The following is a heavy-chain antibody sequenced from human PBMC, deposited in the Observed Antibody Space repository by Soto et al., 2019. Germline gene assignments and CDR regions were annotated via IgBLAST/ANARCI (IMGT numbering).Heavy chain of an antibody. CDR2: IIPVFGTT. CDR3: AMGGSPYVWFNEY. V-gene: IGHV1-69*01. Sequence: EQLVQSGAEVKKPGSSMKVSCKASGGIFSSFAISWVRQAPGQGLEWMGGIIPVFGTTNYAQKFQDRATITADESTNTAYMELSSLRSEDTAMYYCAMGGSPYVWFNEYWGQGTLVTVSS. D-gene: IGHD3-16*01. J-gene: IGHJ4*02. CDR1: GGIFSSFA.